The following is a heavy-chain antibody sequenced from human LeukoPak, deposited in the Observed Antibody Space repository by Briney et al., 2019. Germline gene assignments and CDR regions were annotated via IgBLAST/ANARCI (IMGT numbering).Heavy chain of an antibody. CDR3: ARGSTVKGVVGP. J-gene: IGHJ5*02. Sequence: GGSLRLSCVASGFTFSSYWMHWVRQAPGKGLVWVSRINSDGSSTSYADSVKGRFTISRDNAKNTLYLQMNSLRAEDTAVYYCARGSTVKGVVGPWGQGTLVTVSS. V-gene: IGHV3-74*01. CDR2: INSDGSST. D-gene: IGHD4-17*01. CDR1: GFTFSSYW.